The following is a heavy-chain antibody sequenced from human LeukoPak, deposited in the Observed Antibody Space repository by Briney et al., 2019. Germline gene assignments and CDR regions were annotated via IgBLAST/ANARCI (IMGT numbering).Heavy chain of an antibody. V-gene: IGHV4-34*01. D-gene: IGHD3-22*01. CDR3: ARGDDYYDSSGYYYGNYFDY. CDR2: INPSGGT. CDR1: GGSFSGYY. J-gene: IGHJ4*02. Sequence: PSETLSLTCAVYGGSFSGYYWSWIRQPPGKGLEWIGEINPSGGTNYNPSLKSRVTISVDTSKNQFSLKLSSVTAADTAVYYCARGDDYYDSSGYYYGNYFDYWGQGTLVTVSS.